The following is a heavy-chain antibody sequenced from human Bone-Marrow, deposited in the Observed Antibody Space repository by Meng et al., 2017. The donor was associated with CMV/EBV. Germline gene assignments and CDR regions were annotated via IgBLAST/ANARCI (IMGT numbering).Heavy chain of an antibody. V-gene: IGHV3-15*01. CDR1: AFAFTTAW. CDR2: IKSKTDDETT. D-gene: IGHD1-1*01. CDR3: TKGAPSGTFFDY. J-gene: IGHJ4*02. Sequence: ASAFAFTTAWITRIRPAPGPGLEWVGRIKSKTDDETTNYAAPVTGRFTISRDDSKNTVYLQMNSLKSEDTAVYYCTKGAPSGTFFDYWGQGTLVTVSS.